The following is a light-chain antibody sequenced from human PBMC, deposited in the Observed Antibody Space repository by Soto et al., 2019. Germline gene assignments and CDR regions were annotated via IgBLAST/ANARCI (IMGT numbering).Light chain of an antibody. CDR3: QQYRTPAQT. CDR2: GGA. J-gene: IGKJ1*01. CDR1: QTIGSSY. Sequence: EIVLTQSPGTLSLSPGESATLSCRASQTIGSSYLAWYQQRTGQAPRLLIYGGANRATGIPDRFSATGSETDFTLAISRLEPEDFAVYYCQQYRTPAQTFGQGTKVE. V-gene: IGKV3-20*01.